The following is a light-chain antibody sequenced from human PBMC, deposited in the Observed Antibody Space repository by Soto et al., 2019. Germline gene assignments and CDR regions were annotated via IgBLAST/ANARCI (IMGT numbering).Light chain of an antibody. V-gene: IGKV1-27*01. CDR1: QGIANY. Sequence: DIQMTQSPSSLSASVGDRVTITCRASQGIANYLAWYQQKPGKVPKLLVYAASTLHAGAPSRFSGGGSGTDFTLTISSLQPADVATYYCQNYNDAPRTFGQGTKVEIK. CDR2: AAS. CDR3: QNYNDAPRT. J-gene: IGKJ1*01.